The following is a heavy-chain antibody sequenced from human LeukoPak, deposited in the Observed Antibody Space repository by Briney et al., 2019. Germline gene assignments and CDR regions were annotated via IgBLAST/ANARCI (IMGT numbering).Heavy chain of an antibody. V-gene: IGHV3-11*01. D-gene: IGHD4-17*01. CDR3: ARAHGDYDY. CDR2: ISSSGSTI. Sequence: PGGSLRLSCAASGFTFSNFAMRWVRQAPGKGLEWVSYISSSGSTIYYADSVKGRFTISRDNAKNSLYLQMNSLRAEDTAVYYCARAHGDYDYWGQGTLVTVSS. CDR1: GFTFSNFA. J-gene: IGHJ4*02.